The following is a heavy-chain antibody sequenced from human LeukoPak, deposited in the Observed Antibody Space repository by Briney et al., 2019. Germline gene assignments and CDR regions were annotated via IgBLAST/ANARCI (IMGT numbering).Heavy chain of an antibody. V-gene: IGHV3-21*01. Sequence: KAGGSLRLSCAASGFTFNTYGMNWVRQAPGKGLEWVSSISSSSSYIYYADSVKGRFTISRDNAKNSPYLQMNSLRAEDTAVYYCARDGSGSGDYWGQGTLVTVSS. CDR3: ARDGSGSGDY. J-gene: IGHJ4*02. CDR1: GFTFNTYG. CDR2: ISSSSSYI. D-gene: IGHD2-15*01.